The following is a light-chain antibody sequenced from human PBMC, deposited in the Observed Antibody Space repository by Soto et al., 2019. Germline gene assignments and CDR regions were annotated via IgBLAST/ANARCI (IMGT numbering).Light chain of an antibody. V-gene: IGKV2-28*01. J-gene: IGKJ1*01. CDR1: QSLLHTNAYNY. CDR3: MQALQART. Sequence: DIVMTQSPLSLSVTPGEPASISCRSSQSLLHTNAYNYLDWYLQKPGQSPQLLIYLGSNRASGVPDRFSGSGSGTDFTLKISRVEAEDVGIYYCMQALQARTFGQGTKVDIK. CDR2: LGS.